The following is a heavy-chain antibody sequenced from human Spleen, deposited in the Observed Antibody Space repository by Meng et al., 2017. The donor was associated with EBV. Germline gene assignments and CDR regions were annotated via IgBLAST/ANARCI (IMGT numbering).Heavy chain of an antibody. CDR2: VYYTGTT. D-gene: IGHD4-11*01. J-gene: IGHJ4*02. V-gene: IGHV4-59*08. CDR3: ARHRTTWGGVTDS. CDR1: GCSITSHY. Sequence: VELQGSGPGLVKPSETLSLTCTVSGCSITSHYWNWIRQPPGKGLEWIGYVYYTGTTTYNPSLKSRVAISVDTSKNQLSLRLSSVTAADTAVYYCARHRTTWGGVTDSWGLGTLVTVSS.